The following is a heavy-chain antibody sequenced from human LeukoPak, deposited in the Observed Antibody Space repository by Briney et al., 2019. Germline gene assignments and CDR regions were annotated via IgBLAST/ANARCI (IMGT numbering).Heavy chain of an antibody. D-gene: IGHD1-7*01. V-gene: IGHV4-39*01. CDR2: ISYRGST. CDR3: ATAGNYRLDY. Sequence: ASETLFLTCTLSGASISTTGYYWTWIRQPPGKSLEWIGTISYRGSTNYSPSLKSRVTISVDTSKNQFSLKLSSVTAADTAMYYCATAGNYRLDYWGQGTLVTVSS. J-gene: IGHJ4*02. CDR1: GASISTTGYY.